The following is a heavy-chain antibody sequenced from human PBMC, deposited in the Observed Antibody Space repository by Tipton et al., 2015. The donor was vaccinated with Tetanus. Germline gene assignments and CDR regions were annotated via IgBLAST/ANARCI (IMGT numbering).Heavy chain of an antibody. D-gene: IGHD6-13*01. CDR2: VYYTGST. CDR3: AGVTAQRTELYFDH. J-gene: IGHJ4*02. V-gene: IGHV4-59*02. Sequence: TLSLTCTVSCDSVSGYYWSWIRQPPGKGLEWIGYVYYTGSTNHNPSLKSRVTISMDRSKNQISLQLTSVTAADTAVYFCAGVTAQRTELYFDHWGQGTLVTVSS. CDR1: CDSVSGYY.